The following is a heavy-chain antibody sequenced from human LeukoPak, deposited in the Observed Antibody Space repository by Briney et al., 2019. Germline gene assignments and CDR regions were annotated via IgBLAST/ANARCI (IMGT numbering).Heavy chain of an antibody. CDR2: MNPNSGNT. V-gene: IGHV1-8*03. CDR1: GYTFTSYD. J-gene: IGHJ4*02. Sequence: ASVKVSCKASGYTFTSYDINWVRQATGQGLEWMGWMNPNSGNTGYAQKFQGRVTITRNTSISTAYMELSSLRSEDTAVYYCARLVTPEIFDYWGQGTRVTVSS. D-gene: IGHD4-23*01. CDR3: ARLVTPEIFDY.